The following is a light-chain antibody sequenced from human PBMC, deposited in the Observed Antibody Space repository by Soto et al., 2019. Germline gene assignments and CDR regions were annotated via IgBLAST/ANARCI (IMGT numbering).Light chain of an antibody. Sequence: QAVVTQPRSVSGSPGQSVTISCTGTSSDVGGYNYVSWYQHHPGKAPKLMIYEVSKRPSGVPDRFSGSKSGNTASLTISGLQAEDEADYYCCSYAGSYVFGTGTKLTVL. V-gene: IGLV2-11*01. CDR1: SSDVGGYNY. CDR2: EVS. J-gene: IGLJ1*01. CDR3: CSYAGSYV.